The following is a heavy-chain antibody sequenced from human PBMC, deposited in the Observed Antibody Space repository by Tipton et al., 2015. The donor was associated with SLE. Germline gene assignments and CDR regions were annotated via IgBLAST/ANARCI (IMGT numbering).Heavy chain of an antibody. CDR1: GDSITSHS. V-gene: IGHV4-59*11. CDR3: ARVAGWIEDAFDI. J-gene: IGHJ3*02. CDR2: FYYTGST. Sequence: TLSLTCTVSGDSITSHSWSWIRQPPGKGLEFIGFFYYTGSTNYNPSLKSRVTISVDTSKNQFSLKLSSVTAADTAVYYCARVAGWIEDAFDIWGQGTMVTVSS. D-gene: IGHD2-2*03.